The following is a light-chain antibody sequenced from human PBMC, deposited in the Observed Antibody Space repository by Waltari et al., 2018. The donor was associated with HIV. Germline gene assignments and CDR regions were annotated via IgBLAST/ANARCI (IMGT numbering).Light chain of an antibody. V-gene: IGKV3-20*01. CDR3: QQYGSSPT. J-gene: IGKJ1*01. CDR1: QSVSSSD. CDR2: GAS. Sequence: EIVLTQSPGTLSLSPGERATLTCRASQSVSSSDLAWYQQKPGQAPRLLIYGASSRATGIADLFGGSGAGTDFTLTISRLEAEEFAEYYCQQYGSSPTFGQGTKVEIK.